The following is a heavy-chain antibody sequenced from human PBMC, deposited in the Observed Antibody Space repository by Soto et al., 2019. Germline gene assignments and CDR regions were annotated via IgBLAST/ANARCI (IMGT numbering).Heavy chain of an antibody. J-gene: IGHJ6*02. V-gene: IGHV3-64*02. D-gene: IGHD4-17*01. Sequence: PGGSLRLSCAASGFTFSSHAMHWVRQAPGKGLEYVSAISSNGGSTYYADSVKGRFTISRDNSKNTLYLQMGSLRAEDMAVYYCARSYGDYGSGYYYYGMDVWGQRTTVTVSS. CDR1: GFTFSSHA. CDR3: ARSYGDYGSGYYYYGMDV. CDR2: ISSNGGST.